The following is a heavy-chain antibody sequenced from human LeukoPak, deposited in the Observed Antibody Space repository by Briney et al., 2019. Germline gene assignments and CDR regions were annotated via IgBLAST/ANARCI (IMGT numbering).Heavy chain of an antibody. Sequence: SQTLSLTCAISGDSVSRNSATWNWIRQSPSRGLEWLGRTYYRSKWYNDYAISVKSRITINPDTSKNQFSLKVNSVTAAGTAVYYCARGDCSSTICYSPMDVWGKGTTVTVSS. J-gene: IGHJ6*03. CDR1: GDSVSRNSAT. D-gene: IGHD2-2*01. CDR2: TYYRSKWYN. V-gene: IGHV6-1*01. CDR3: ARGDCSSTICYSPMDV.